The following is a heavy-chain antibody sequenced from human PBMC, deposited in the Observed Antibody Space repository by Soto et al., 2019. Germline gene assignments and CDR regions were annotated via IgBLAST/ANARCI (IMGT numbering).Heavy chain of an antibody. CDR1: GGSVSSGSYY. V-gene: IGHV4-61*01. J-gene: IGHJ5*02. CDR2: IYYSGST. CDR3: ARDPAQYYYDSSGYWEWFDP. D-gene: IGHD3-22*01. Sequence: PSETLSLTCTVSGGSVSSGSYYWSWIRQPPGKGLKWIGYIYYSGSTNYNPSLKSRVTISVDTSKNQFSLKLSSVTAADTAVYYCARDPAQYYYDSSGYWEWFDPWGQGNMV.